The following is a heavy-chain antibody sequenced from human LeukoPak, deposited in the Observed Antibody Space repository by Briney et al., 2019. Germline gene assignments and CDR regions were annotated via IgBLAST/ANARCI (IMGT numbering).Heavy chain of an antibody. CDR3: AKGLYSNPPFDY. V-gene: IGHV4-59*01. D-gene: IGHD4-11*01. J-gene: IGHJ4*02. CDR1: GGSISSYY. Sequence: SETLSLTCTVSGGSISSYYWSWIRQPPGKGLEWIGYIYYSGSTNYNPSLKSRVTISVDTSKNQFSLKLSSVTAADTAVYYCAKGLYSNPPFDYWGQGTLVTVSS. CDR2: IYYSGST.